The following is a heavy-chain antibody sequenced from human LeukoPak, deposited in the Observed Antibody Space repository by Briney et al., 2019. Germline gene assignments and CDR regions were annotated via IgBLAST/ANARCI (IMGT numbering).Heavy chain of an antibody. J-gene: IGHJ4*02. V-gene: IGHV3-21*03. D-gene: IGHD2/OR15-2a*01. CDR2: IFSSSTYI. Sequence: GGSLRLSCAASGFTFGSYWMNWVRQAPGKGLEWVSFIFSSSTYIYYTDSVKGRFTISRDNARNSLYLQMDNLRAEDTGVYYCARDFYDGFALDYWGQGTLVTVSS. CDR1: GFTFGSYW. CDR3: ARDFYDGFALDY.